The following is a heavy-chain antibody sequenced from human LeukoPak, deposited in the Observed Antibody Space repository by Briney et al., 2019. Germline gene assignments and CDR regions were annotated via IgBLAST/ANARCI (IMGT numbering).Heavy chain of an antibody. V-gene: IGHV3-30*04. Sequence: GGSLRLSCAASGFTFSSYAMHRVRQAPGKGLEWVAVISYDGSNKYYADSVKGRFTISRDNSKNTLYLQMNSLRAEDTAVYYCARGSSGWYLVFDYWGQGTLVTVSS. CDR1: GFTFSSYA. CDR3: ARGSSGWYLVFDY. D-gene: IGHD6-19*01. CDR2: ISYDGSNK. J-gene: IGHJ4*02.